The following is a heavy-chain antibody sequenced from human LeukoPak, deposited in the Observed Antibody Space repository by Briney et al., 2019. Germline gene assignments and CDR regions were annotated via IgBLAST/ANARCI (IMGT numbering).Heavy chain of an antibody. Sequence: GEAPMISCKGSGYSFTSYWISWVRQMPRKGLEWMGRIVPSDSYTNYSPSFQGHVTISADKSISTAYLQWSSLKASDTAMYYCARHSLNYYDSSTAAFDIWGQGTMVTVSS. CDR1: GYSFTSYW. V-gene: IGHV5-10-1*01. D-gene: IGHD3-22*01. J-gene: IGHJ3*02. CDR2: IVPSDSYT. CDR3: ARHSLNYYDSSTAAFDI.